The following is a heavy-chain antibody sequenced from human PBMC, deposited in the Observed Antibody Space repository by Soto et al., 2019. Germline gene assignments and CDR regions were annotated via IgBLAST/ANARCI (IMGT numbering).Heavy chain of an antibody. D-gene: IGHD2-15*01. CDR1: GGSINGGGYY. J-gene: IGHJ4*02. CDR2: LYYRGST. CDR3: ARVSAAAVMFFDY. Sequence: QVQLQESGPGLVKPSQTLSLTCIVSGGSINGGGYYWSWIRQHPGKGLEWIGYLYYRGSTYYNPSLKSRVTISVDTSKSHFSLKLSSVTAADTAVYYCARVSAAAVMFFDYWGQGTLVTVAS. V-gene: IGHV4-31*03.